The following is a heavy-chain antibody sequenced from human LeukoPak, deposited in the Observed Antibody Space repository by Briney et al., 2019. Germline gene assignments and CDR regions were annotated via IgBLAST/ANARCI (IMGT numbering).Heavy chain of an antibody. J-gene: IGHJ1*01. CDR2: ISGSGGRT. D-gene: IGHD6-13*01. Sequence: GGSLRLSCAASGFSFSSYAIGWVRQAPGKGLEWVSSISGSGGRTYYADSVKGRFTISRDNSRNTLSLQMNSLRVEDTAVYFCAKGPYSDSSDWFQYWGQGTLVTVSS. CDR3: AKGPYSDSSDWFQY. CDR1: GFSFSSYA. V-gene: IGHV3-23*01.